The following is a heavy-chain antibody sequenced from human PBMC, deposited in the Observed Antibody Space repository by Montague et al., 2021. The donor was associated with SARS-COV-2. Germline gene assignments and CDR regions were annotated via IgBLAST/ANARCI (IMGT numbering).Heavy chain of an antibody. CDR2: TSYSGST. V-gene: IGHV4-59*12. D-gene: IGHD3-3*01. Sequence: SETLSLTCTVSGGSISPYYWSWIRQSPGKGLECIGYTSYSGSTDYNPSLKSRVTISIDTSKNQFFLKLSSATAADTAVYYCARWGEYYDSPYYYYAMDVWGQGTTVTVSS. J-gene: IGHJ6*02. CDR3: ARWGEYYDSPYYYYAMDV. CDR1: GGSISPYY.